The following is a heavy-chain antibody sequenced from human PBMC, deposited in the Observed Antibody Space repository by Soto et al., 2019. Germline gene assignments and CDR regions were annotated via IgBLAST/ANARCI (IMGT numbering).Heavy chain of an antibody. V-gene: IGHV1-18*04. CDR1: GYSFTSYG. J-gene: IGHJ4*02. Sequence: ASVKVSCKASGYSFTSYGISWVRQSPGQGPEWMGWISGHNGNTNHPQSLQGRVTMTTDTSRNTAYMELRSLRSDDTAVYYCARHRFNYYDDTVYYYFDYWGQGTLVTVSS. CDR3: ARHRFNYYDDTVYYYFDY. D-gene: IGHD3-22*01. CDR2: ISGHNGNT.